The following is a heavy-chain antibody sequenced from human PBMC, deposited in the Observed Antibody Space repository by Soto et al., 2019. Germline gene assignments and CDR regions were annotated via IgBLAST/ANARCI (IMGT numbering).Heavy chain of an antibody. CDR1: GCTFTSYA. Sequence: QVQLVQSGAEEKKPGASVKVSCKASGCTFTSYAMHWVREAPGQRLEWMGWINAGNGNTKYSQKFQGRVTITRDTSASTAYMELSSLRSEDTAVYYCARSIVVVTVLDYWGQGTLVTASS. CDR2: INAGNGNT. V-gene: IGHV1-3*05. CDR3: ARSIVVVTVLDY. J-gene: IGHJ4*02. D-gene: IGHD2-21*02.